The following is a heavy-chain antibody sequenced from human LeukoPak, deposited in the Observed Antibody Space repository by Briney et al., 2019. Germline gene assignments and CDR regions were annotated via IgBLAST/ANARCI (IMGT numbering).Heavy chain of an antibody. CDR3: VRDLGIAAAGTREYYFDY. D-gene: IGHD6-13*01. J-gene: IGHJ4*02. CDR1: GYTFTGYY. Sequence: EASVKVSCKASGYTFTGYYMHWVRQAPGQGLEWMGWINPNSGGTNYAQKFQGRVTMTRDTSISTAYMELSRLRSDDTAVYYCVRDLGIAAAGTREYYFDYWGQGTLVTVSS. V-gene: IGHV1-2*02. CDR2: INPNSGGT.